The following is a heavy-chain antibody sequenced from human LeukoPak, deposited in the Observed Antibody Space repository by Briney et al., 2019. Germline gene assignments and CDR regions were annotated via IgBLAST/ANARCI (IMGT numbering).Heavy chain of an antibody. V-gene: IGHV3-53*04. J-gene: IGHJ4*02. CDR1: GFTVSTNC. D-gene: IGHD5-18*01. CDR2: IYSGGTT. CDR3: ARVDTVMAYYFDL. Sequence: GGSLRLSCAASGFTVSTNCMTWVRQAPGKGLEWVSAIYSGGTTYYADSVMGRFTISRHNSRNTLYLQMNSLRAEDTAVYYCARVDTVMAYYFDLWGQGTLVTDSS.